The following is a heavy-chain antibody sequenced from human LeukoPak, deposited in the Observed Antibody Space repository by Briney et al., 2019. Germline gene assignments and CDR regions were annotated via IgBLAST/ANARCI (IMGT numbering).Heavy chain of an antibody. Sequence: PGGSLRLSCAASGFTFSSYGMHWVRQAPGKGLEWVAFIRYDGSNKYYAGSVKGRFTISRDNSKNTLYLQMNSLRAEDTAVYYCAKDLAYYDSSGYTYFDYWGQGTLVTVSS. D-gene: IGHD3-22*01. J-gene: IGHJ4*02. CDR3: AKDLAYYDSSGYTYFDY. V-gene: IGHV3-30*02. CDR2: IRYDGSNK. CDR1: GFTFSSYG.